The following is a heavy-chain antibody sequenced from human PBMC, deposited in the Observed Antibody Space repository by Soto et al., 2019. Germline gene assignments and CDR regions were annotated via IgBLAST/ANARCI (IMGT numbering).Heavy chain of an antibody. CDR1: GGSISSSSYY. Sequence: PSETLSLTCTVSGGSISSSSYYWGWIRQPPGKGLEWIGSIYYSGSTYYNPSLKSRVTISVDTSKNQFSLKLSSVTAADTAVYYCARHGNYDFWSGYSDPPQLDYWGQGTLVTVSS. CDR3: ARHGNYDFWSGYSDPPQLDY. D-gene: IGHD3-3*01. J-gene: IGHJ4*02. V-gene: IGHV4-39*01. CDR2: IYYSGST.